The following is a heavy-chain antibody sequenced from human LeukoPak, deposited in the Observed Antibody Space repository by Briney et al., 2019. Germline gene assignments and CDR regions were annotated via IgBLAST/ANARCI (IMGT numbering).Heavy chain of an antibody. D-gene: IGHD1-20*01. Sequence: SETLSLTCAVSGYSISSGYYWGWIRQPPGKGLEWIGSIYHSGSTYYNPSLKSRVTISVDTSKNQFSLRLSSVTAADTAVYYCARRIITGSTVDYWGQGTLVIVSS. CDR3: ARRIITGSTVDY. CDR1: GYSISSGYY. CDR2: IYHSGST. J-gene: IGHJ4*02. V-gene: IGHV4-38-2*01.